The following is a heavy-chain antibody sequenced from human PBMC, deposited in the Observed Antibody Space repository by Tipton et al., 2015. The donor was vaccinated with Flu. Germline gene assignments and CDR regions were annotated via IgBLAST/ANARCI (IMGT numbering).Heavy chain of an antibody. CDR3: ARGPCSGGNCYVKGAFDI. Sequence: TLSLTCTVSGGSISSGSYYWSWIRQPAGKGLEWIGRIYTSGSTNYNPSLKSRVTISVDTSKNQFSLKLSSVTAADTAVYYCARGPCSGGNCYVKGAFDIWGQGTMVTVSS. J-gene: IGHJ3*02. CDR2: IYTSGST. D-gene: IGHD2-15*01. V-gene: IGHV4-61*02. CDR1: GGSISSGSYY.